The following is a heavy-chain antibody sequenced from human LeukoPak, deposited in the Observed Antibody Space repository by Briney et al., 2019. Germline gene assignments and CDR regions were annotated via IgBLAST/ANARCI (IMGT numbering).Heavy chain of an antibody. J-gene: IGHJ6*02. CDR2: IWYDGSNK. V-gene: IGHV3-33*08. CDR3: ARDLSPSYFDWFYYYYYGMDV. CDR1: GFTFSSYG. D-gene: IGHD3-9*01. Sequence: PGRSLRLSCAASGFTFSSYGMHWLRQAPGKGLEWVAVIWYDGSNKYYADSVKGRFTSSRDNSKHTLYLQLNRLRDEDTAVYYCARDLSPSYFDWFYYYYYGMDVWGQGTTVTVSS.